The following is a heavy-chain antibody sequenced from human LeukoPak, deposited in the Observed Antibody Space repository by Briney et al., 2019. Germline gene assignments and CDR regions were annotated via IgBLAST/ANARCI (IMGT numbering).Heavy chain of an antibody. CDR3: AKDLRFNYVWEAGY. CDR1: GFIFSSYA. J-gene: IGHJ4*02. CDR2: ISGSGGRT. V-gene: IGHV3-23*01. D-gene: IGHD3-16*01. Sequence: PGGSLRLSCAASGFIFSSYAMSWVRQAPGKGLEWVSAISGSGGRTYYSDSVKGRFTISRDNSKNTLYLQMNSLRAEDTAVYYCAKDLRFNYVWEAGYWGQGTLVTVSS.